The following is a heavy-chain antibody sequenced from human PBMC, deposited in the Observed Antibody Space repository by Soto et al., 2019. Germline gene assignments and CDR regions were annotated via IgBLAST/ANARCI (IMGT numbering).Heavy chain of an antibody. CDR2: INPSGGST. V-gene: IGHV1-46*01. CDR3: ARDPYTAMDYFDY. Sequence: ASVKVSCKASGYTFTIYYMHCVLQSPGQGLEWMGIINPSGGSTSYAQKFQGRVTMTRDTSTSTVYMELSSLRSEDTAVYYCARDPYTAMDYFDYWGQGTLVTVSS. J-gene: IGHJ4*02. CDR1: GYTFTIYY. D-gene: IGHD5-18*01.